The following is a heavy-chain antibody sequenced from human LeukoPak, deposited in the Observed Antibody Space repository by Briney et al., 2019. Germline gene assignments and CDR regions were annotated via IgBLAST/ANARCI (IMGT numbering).Heavy chain of an antibody. CDR2: INPSGGST. Sequence: ASVKVSCKASGYTFTSYFMHWVRQAPGQGLEWMGIINPSGGSTSYAQKFQDRVTMTTDTSTSTAYMELRSLRSDGTAVYYCAKITMVRGVTYHFDYWGQGTLVTVSS. V-gene: IGHV1-46*01. J-gene: IGHJ4*02. CDR3: AKITMVRGVTYHFDY. CDR1: GYTFTSYF. D-gene: IGHD3-10*01.